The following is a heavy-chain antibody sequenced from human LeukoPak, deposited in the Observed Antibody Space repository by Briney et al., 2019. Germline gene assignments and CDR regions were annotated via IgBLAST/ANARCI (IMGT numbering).Heavy chain of an antibody. CDR2: ISYDGSNK. CDR3: ARGSNYYDSSGYYSNWFDP. V-gene: IGHV3-30*04. J-gene: IGHJ5*02. CDR1: GFTFSSYA. Sequence: PGGSLRLSCAASGFTFSSYAMHWVRQAPGKGLEWVAVISYDGSNKYYADSVKGRFTISRDNSKNTLYLQMNSLRAEDTAVYYCARGSNYYDSSGYYSNWFDPWGQGTLVTVSS. D-gene: IGHD3-22*01.